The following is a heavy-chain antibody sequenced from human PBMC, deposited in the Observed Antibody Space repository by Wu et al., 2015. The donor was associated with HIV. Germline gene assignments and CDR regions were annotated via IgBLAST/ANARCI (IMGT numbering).Heavy chain of an antibody. J-gene: IGHJ4*02. CDR3: ARENYYGSGSPRFDY. CDR1: GYTFTGYY. CDR2: INPNSGGT. Sequence: QVQLVQSGAEVKKPGASVKVSCKASGYTFTGYYMHWVRQAPGQGLEWMGWINPNSGGTNYAQKFQGRVTMTRDTSISTAYMELSRLRSDDTAVYYCARENYYGSGSPRFDYWGQGTLVTVSS. D-gene: IGHD3-10*01. V-gene: IGHV1-2*02.